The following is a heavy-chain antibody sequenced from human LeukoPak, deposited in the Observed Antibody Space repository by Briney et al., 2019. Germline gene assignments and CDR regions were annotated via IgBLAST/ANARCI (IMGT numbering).Heavy chain of an antibody. CDR3: ARGYCSGGSCYSWFDP. V-gene: IGHV4-59*12. D-gene: IGHD2-15*01. J-gene: IGHJ5*02. Sequence: RSSETLSLTCTVSGGSISSYYWSWIRQPPGKGLEWIGYIYYSGSTNYNPSLKSRVTISVDTSKNQFSLKLSSVTAADTAVYYCARGYCSGGSCYSWFDPWGQGTLVTVSS. CDR2: IYYSGST. CDR1: GGSISSYY.